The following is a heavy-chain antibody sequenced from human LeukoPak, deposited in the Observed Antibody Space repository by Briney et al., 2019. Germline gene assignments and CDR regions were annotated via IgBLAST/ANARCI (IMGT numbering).Heavy chain of an antibody. CDR3: TTDTSVMITFGGVC. D-gene: IGHD3-16*01. Sequence: PGGSLSLSCAASGFTFSNAWMSWVRQAPGKGLEWVGRMKSKTDGGTTDYAAPVKGRFTLSRDDSKNTLYLQVDSLKTEHTAVYYCTTDTSVMITFGGVCWGQGTLVTVSS. CDR1: GFTFSNAW. J-gene: IGHJ4*02. CDR2: MKSKTDGGTT. V-gene: IGHV3-15*01.